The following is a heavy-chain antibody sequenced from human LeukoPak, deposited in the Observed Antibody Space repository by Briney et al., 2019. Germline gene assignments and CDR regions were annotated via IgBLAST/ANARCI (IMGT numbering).Heavy chain of an antibody. Sequence: PSETLSLTCTVSGGSISSFYWSWIRQPAGKGLEWIGRIYTNGGINFNTSLKSRVTISFDKSQHQLSLRLSSVTAGDRGVYYCAKTRSSPSWFGPWGQGTLVTVAS. CDR1: GGSISSFY. J-gene: IGHJ5*02. CDR2: IYTNGGI. CDR3: AKTRSSPSWFGP. V-gene: IGHV4-4*07.